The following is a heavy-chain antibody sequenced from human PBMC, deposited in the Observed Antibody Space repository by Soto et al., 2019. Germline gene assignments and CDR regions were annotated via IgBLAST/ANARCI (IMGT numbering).Heavy chain of an antibody. CDR1: GFNFKKFA. J-gene: IGHJ4*02. V-gene: IGHV3-23*01. CDR3: AKADGEQWLVPHLDN. D-gene: IGHD6-19*01. Sequence: EVQLLESGGGVVQPGGSLRLSCVASGFNFKKFAMAWVRQAPGEGLEWVSGISCCGGSTSYPDSVKGRFSIARDDSKNTLALQMNSLRVEDTAQYYCAKADGEQWLVPHLDNWGQGTLVTVS. CDR2: ISCCGGST.